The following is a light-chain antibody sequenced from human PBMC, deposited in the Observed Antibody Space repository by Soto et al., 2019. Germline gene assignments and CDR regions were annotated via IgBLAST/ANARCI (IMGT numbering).Light chain of an antibody. CDR1: QSVSTY. CDR2: AAP. V-gene: IGKV1-39*01. J-gene: IGKJ1*01. CDR3: QQSHSIPTWT. Sequence: DIQMTQSPSSLSASVGDRVSITCRASQSVSTYLNWYQQKPGKAPNLLIYAAPSLRSGVPSRFSGSGSGTDFTLTISSLQPEDFATYYCQQSHSIPTWTFGQGTKVDIK.